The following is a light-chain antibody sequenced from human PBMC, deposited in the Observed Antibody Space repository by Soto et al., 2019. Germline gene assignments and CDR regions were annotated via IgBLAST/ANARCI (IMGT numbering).Light chain of an antibody. CDR1: QSVDYY. CDR3: LQRSNWPLT. Sequence: ELVLTQSPVTLSLSPGERATLSCRASQSVDYYLAWYQQKPGQAPRLLIYAASNRATGIPARFSGSGSGTDFTLTISSLEPEDFAVYYCLQRSNWPLTFGGGTKVEIK. CDR2: AAS. J-gene: IGKJ4*01. V-gene: IGKV3-11*01.